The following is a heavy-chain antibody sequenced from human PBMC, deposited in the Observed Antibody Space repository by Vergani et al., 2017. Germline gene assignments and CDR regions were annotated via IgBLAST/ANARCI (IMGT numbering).Heavy chain of an antibody. CDR2: VNPNSGST. CDR3: AREFAGSGSYYATNWFDP. V-gene: IGHV1-2*02. CDR1: GYTFTGYY. J-gene: IGHJ5*02. Sequence: QVQLVQSGAEVKKPGASVKVSCKASGYTFTGYYMHWVRQAPGQGLEWMGWVNPNSGSTNYAQKFQGRVTMTRDTSISTAYMELSRLRSDDTALYYCAREFAGSGSYYATNWFDPWGQGTLVTVSS. D-gene: IGHD3-10*01.